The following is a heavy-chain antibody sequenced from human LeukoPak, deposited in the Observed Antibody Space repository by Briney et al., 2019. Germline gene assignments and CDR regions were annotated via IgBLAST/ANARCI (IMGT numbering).Heavy chain of an antibody. V-gene: IGHV4-31*03. CDR3: ARHVGRATTGDYFDC. Sequence: SETLSLTCTVSGGPIITGGYYWSWIRQHPGKGLEWIGYTYYSGSTYYNPSLKSRLTISVDTSQKQSSLKLSSVSAADTAVYYCARHVGRATTGDYFDCWGQGILVTVSS. CDR2: TYYSGST. D-gene: IGHD4-17*01. J-gene: IGHJ4*02. CDR1: GGPIITGGYY.